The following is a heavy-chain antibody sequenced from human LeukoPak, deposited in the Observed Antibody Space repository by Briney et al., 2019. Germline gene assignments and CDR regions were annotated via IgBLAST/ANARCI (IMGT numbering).Heavy chain of an antibody. Sequence: SETLSLTCTVSGGSISSSSYYWGWIRQPPGEGLEWIGSIYYSGSTYYNPSLKSRVTISVDTSKNQFSLKLSSVTAADTAVYYCARPIAAAGTHWFDPWGQGTLVTVSS. J-gene: IGHJ5*02. CDR2: IYYSGST. D-gene: IGHD6-13*01. V-gene: IGHV4-39*01. CDR3: ARPIAAAGTHWFDP. CDR1: GGSISSSSYY.